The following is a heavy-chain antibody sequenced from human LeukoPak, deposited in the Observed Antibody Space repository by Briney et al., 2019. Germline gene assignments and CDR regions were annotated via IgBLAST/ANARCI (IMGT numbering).Heavy chain of an antibody. V-gene: IGHV3-7*01. CDR1: GFSFGSYW. Sequence: GGSLRLSCAASGFSFGSYWMHWVRQAPGTGLEWVASIKQDGSEKLYGASVRGRFTVSRDNARNSLYLNMKTLRSEDTALYYCARTGEDYSDNAGHGGFGPWGQGTLVIVSS. CDR2: IKQDGSEK. J-gene: IGHJ5*02. CDR3: ARTGEDYSDNAGHGGFGP. D-gene: IGHD3-22*01.